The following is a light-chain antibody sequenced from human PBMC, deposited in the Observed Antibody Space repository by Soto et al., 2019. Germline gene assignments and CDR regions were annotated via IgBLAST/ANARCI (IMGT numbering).Light chain of an antibody. J-gene: IGKJ1*01. Sequence: EIVSTQSPSPLSVSPGERATLYGRVSQSISNYLAWYQHKPCKAPTLLIYDAFTSATGLPARSSGSGSGTDFTLTVSSLEPEDFAVYFCQLRSNWPPTWTFGQGTKVEVK. CDR3: QLRSNWPPTWT. V-gene: IGKV3-11*01. CDR1: QSISNY. CDR2: DAF.